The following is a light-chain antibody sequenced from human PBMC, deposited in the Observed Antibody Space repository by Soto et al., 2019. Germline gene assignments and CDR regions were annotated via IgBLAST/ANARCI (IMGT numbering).Light chain of an antibody. CDR1: SSNIGSNY. V-gene: IGLV1-47*01. CDR2: RNN. Sequence: QSVLTQPPSASGTPGQRVTISCSGSSSNIGSNYVYWYQQLPGTAPKLLIYRNNQRHSGVPDRFSGSKSGTSASLAISGLRSEDEADYYCAALDDSLSGWVFGGGTKLTVL. J-gene: IGLJ3*02. CDR3: AALDDSLSGWV.